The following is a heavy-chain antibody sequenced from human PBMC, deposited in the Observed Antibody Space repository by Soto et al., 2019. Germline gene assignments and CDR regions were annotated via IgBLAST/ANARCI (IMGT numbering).Heavy chain of an antibody. J-gene: IGHJ3*02. CDR2: IYDSGST. V-gene: IGHV4-31*01. CDR3: AANHYDILTGYHDSFDI. D-gene: IGHD3-9*01. Sequence: QVQLQESGPGLVKPSQTLSLTCTVSGGSISSGGYYWSWIRQHPGKGLEWIGYIYDSGSTYYNPSRKSQVTLAVDTSTNQFSLKLSSVTAADTAVYYCAANHYDILTGYHDSFDIWGQGTMVTVSS. CDR1: GGSISSGGYY.